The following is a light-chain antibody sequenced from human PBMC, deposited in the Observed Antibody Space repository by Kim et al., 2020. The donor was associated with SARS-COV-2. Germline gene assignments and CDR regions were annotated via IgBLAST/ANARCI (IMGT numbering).Light chain of an antibody. Sequence: QSVTISCTGSSSDVGGYKYVSWYQQHPGKAPKLIIYEVTRRPPGVPDRFSGSRSGNTASLTVSGLQAEDEADYYCSSYADSQNVVFGGGTQLTVL. CDR3: SSYADSQNVV. J-gene: IGLJ2*01. CDR1: SSDVGGYKY. V-gene: IGLV2-8*01. CDR2: EVT.